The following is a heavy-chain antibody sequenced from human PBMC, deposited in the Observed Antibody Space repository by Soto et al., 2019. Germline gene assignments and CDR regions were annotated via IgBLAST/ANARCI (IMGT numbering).Heavy chain of an antibody. J-gene: IGHJ5*02. CDR1: GYSFTTHS. CDR2: INAGNGNT. Sequence: QVQLVQSGAEVKKPGASVKVSCKASGYSFTTHSMHWVRQAPGQRLEWMGWINAGNGNTKYSQKFQGRVTITRDTSASTAYMELSSLISEDTAVYYCARVAVAARPRWYNWFDPWGQGTLVTVSS. CDR3: ARVAVAARPRWYNWFDP. D-gene: IGHD2-15*01. V-gene: IGHV1-3*01.